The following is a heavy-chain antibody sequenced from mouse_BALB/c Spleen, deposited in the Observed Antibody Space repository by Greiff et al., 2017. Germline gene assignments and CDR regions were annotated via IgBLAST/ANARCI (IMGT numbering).Heavy chain of an antibody. V-gene: IGHV1-18*01. CDR2: IDPYYGGT. D-gene: IGHD1-1*01. Sequence: VQLQQSGPELVKPGASVKIPCKASGYTFTDYNMDWVKQSHGKSLEWIGNIDPYYGGTSYNQKFKGKATLTVDKSSSTAYMQLKSLTSEDSAVYYCARDYGSLDYWGQGTTLTVSS. CDR3: ARDYGSLDY. J-gene: IGHJ2*01. CDR1: GYTFTDYN.